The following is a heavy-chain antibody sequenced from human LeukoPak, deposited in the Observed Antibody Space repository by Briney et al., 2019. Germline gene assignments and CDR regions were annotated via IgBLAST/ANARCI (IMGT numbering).Heavy chain of an antibody. Sequence: PSETLSLTCAVYGGSFSGYYWSWIRQPPGKGLEWIGEIFHSGTTNYNPSLESRVTISVDTSKNQFSLKLSSVTAADTAVYYCARGGSSWPYCFDYWGQGTLVTVSS. CDR3: ARGGSSWPYCFDY. CDR1: GGSFSGYY. J-gene: IGHJ4*02. V-gene: IGHV4-34*01. CDR2: IFHSGTT. D-gene: IGHD6-13*01.